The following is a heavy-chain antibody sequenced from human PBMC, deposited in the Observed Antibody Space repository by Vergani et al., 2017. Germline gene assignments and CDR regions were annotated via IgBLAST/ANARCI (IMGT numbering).Heavy chain of an antibody. CDR1: GFSFSDHY. CDR2: ISNSGNTI. J-gene: IGHJ3*02. Sequence: VQLVESGGGLVQPGASLRLSCAASGFSFSDHYMTWIRQAPGKGLEWVSYISNSGNTIEYADSVKGRFSISRDNAKSSLFLQMDSLRAEDTAVYYCARDHRDYNNYPGTFDIWGQGSMVTVSS. V-gene: IGHV3-11*01. D-gene: IGHD5-24*01. CDR3: ARDHRDYNNYPGTFDI.